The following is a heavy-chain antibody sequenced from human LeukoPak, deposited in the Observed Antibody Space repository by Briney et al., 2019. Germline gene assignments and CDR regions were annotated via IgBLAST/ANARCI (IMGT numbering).Heavy chain of an antibody. J-gene: IGHJ5*02. Sequence: GASVKVSCKASGYTFTSYDINWVGQATGQGLEWMGWMNPNSGNTGYAQKFQGRVTITRNPYTSPGNMELSSLRSGDPDVYYCARRPRNGWFDPWGKGTLDTVST. V-gene: IGHV1-8*03. CDR1: GYTFTSYD. D-gene: IGHD2-8*01. CDR3: ARRPRNGWFDP. CDR2: MNPNSGNT.